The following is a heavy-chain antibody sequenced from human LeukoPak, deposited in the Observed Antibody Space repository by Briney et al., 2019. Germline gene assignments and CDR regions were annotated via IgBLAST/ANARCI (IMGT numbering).Heavy chain of an antibody. CDR1: GFSFSDYY. D-gene: IGHD1-26*01. CDR3: ARAAATQGPDYFDY. CDR2: ISGSSTYT. J-gene: IGHJ4*02. V-gene: IGHV3-11*06. Sequence: GGSLRLSCAASGFSFSDYYMSWIRQAPGKGLEWVAYISGSSTYTNYGDSMKGRFIVSRDNAENSLYLQMNSLRAEDTAVYYCARAAATQGPDYFDYWGQGTLVTVSS.